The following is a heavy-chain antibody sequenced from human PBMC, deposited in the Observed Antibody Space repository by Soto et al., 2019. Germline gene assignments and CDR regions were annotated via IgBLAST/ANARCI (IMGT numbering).Heavy chain of an antibody. Sequence: ASVKVSCKASGYTFTGYYMHWVRQAPGQGLEWMGWINPNSGGTNYAQKLQGRVTMTTDTSTSTAYMELRSLRSDDTAVYYCARGDYYDSSGYYFGPFDYWGQGTLVTVSS. J-gene: IGHJ4*02. CDR2: INPNSGGT. D-gene: IGHD3-22*01. V-gene: IGHV1-2*02. CDR1: GYTFTGYY. CDR3: ARGDYYDSSGYYFGPFDY.